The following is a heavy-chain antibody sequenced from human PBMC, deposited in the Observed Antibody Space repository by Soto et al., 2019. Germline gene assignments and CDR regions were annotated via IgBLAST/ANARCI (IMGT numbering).Heavy chain of an antibody. D-gene: IGHD3-10*01. J-gene: IGHJ4*02. V-gene: IGHV3-23*01. CDR1: GFYYPDYD. CDR2: VGCFGNT. CDR3: AKEGRLRSPAGDYFDS. Sequence: GGSLRRSCEGSGFYYPDYDMNWVRQTPGKGLEWVAAVGCFGNTYYRDSVRGRFTISRDDSRNTVYLQMNRLRVEDTAVYFCAKEGRLRSPAGDYFDSWAQGSLVTVSS.